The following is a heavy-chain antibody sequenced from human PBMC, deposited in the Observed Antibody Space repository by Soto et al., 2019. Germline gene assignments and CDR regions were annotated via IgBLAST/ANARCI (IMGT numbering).Heavy chain of an antibody. Sequence: EVQLVESGGGLIQPGESLRLSCAASGFTFGYHSMTWVRQAPGKGLEWLAYISSSSNSIYYADSVKGRFTIFRDNAKDSLYLQMNSLRDADTAVYYCARRVRLAAPPTSYALDVWGQGTTVTVSS. CDR2: ISSSSNSI. J-gene: IGHJ6*02. CDR3: ARRVRLAAPPTSYALDV. CDR1: GFTFGYHS. D-gene: IGHD3-16*01. V-gene: IGHV3-48*02.